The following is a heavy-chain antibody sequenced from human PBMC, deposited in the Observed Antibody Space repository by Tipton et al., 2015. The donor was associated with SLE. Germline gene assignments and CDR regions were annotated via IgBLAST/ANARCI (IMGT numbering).Heavy chain of an antibody. V-gene: IGHV4-61*02. J-gene: IGHJ4*02. D-gene: IGHD4-23*01. Sequence: LRLSCTVSGGSISSGSYYWSWIPQPAGKGLEWIGRIYTSGSTNYNPSLKSRVTISVDTSKNQFSLKLSSVTAADTAVYYCARFSGGLGYWGQGTLVTVSS. CDR1: GGSISSGSYY. CDR2: IYTSGST. CDR3: ARFSGGLGY.